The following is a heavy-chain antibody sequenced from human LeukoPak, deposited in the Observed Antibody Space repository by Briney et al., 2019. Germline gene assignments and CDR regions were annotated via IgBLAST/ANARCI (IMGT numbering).Heavy chain of an antibody. Sequence: GGSLRLSCAASGFTFSSYAMHWVRQAPGKGLEWVAVISYDGSNKYYADSVKGRFTISRDNSKNTLYLQMNSLRAEDTAVYYCARGFIEGIDYWGQGTLVTVSS. V-gene: IGHV3-30-3*01. CDR3: ARGFIEGIDY. CDR2: ISYDGSNK. D-gene: IGHD1-26*01. CDR1: GFTFSSYA. J-gene: IGHJ4*02.